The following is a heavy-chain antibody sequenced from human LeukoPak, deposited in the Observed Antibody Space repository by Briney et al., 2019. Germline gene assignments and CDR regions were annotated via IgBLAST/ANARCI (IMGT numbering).Heavy chain of an antibody. CDR2: ISGSGGST. CDR3: ARDWPSQWQQLPDYDAVDI. CDR1: GFTFSSYA. D-gene: IGHD6-13*01. Sequence: GESLKISCAGSGFTFSSYAMTWVRQPPGKGLEWVSSISGSGGSTFYADSVKGRFTISRDNSKNMLNLQMNSLRAEDTAVYYCARDWPSQWQQLPDYDAVDIWGQGTMVTVSS. J-gene: IGHJ3*02. V-gene: IGHV3-23*01.